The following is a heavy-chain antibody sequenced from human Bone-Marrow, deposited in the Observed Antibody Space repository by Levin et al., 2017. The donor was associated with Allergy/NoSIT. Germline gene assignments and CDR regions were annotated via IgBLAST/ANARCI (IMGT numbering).Heavy chain of an antibody. D-gene: IGHD1-26*01. CDR1: GFSLTTSGVG. CDR2: IYWDDDK. CDR3: ARRSGSLLPTRTWLHP. J-gene: IGHJ5*02. Sequence: SGPTLVKPTQTLTLTCSFSGFSLTTSGVGVDWVRQSPGKALEWLALIYWDDDKRYSPSLKTRLTITKDISKNQVVLTITNLDRLDTATYYAARRSGSLLPTRTWLHPWGQGILVTVSS. V-gene: IGHV2-5*02.